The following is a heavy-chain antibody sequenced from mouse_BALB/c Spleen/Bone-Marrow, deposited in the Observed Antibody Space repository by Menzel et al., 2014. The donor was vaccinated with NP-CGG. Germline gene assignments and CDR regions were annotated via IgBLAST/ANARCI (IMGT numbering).Heavy chain of an antibody. CDR2: ISSGSSII. J-gene: IGHJ2*01. CDR1: GFTFGYFG. V-gene: IGHV5-17*02. CDR3: ARERTGFDY. D-gene: IGHD4-1*01. Sequence: EVHLVESGGGLVQPGGSRKLSCAASGFTFGYFGMHWVRQAPEKGLEWVAYISSGSSIIYYADTVKGRFTISRDNPKNTLFLQMTSQRSEDTAMYYCARERTGFDYWGQGTTLTVSS.